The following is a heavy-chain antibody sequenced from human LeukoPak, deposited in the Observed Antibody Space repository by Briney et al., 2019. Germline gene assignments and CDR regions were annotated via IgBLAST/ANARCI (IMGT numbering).Heavy chain of an antibody. D-gene: IGHD5-18*01. CDR2: INPSGGST. CDR3: AASPFTAMVYY. J-gene: IGHJ4*02. CDR1: GYTFTSYD. Sequence: ASVKVSCKASGYTFTSYDINWVRQAPGQGLEWMGIINPSGGSTSYAQKFQGRVTMTRDASTSTVYMELSSLRSEDTAVYYCAASPFTAMVYYWGQGTLVTVSS. V-gene: IGHV1-46*01.